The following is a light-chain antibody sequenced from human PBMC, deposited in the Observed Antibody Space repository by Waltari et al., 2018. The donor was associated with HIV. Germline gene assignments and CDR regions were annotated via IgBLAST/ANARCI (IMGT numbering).Light chain of an antibody. CDR2: GNN. CDR3: QSYDSTLSGSDWV. J-gene: IGLJ3*02. Sequence: QSVLTQPPSVSGAPGQRVTIPCTGSSSNIGAGYDVPWYQQLPGTAPKPLIYGNNHRASGVPDRFSGSKSDTSASLAITGLQSEDEADYYCQSYDSTLSGSDWVFGGGTKLTVL. CDR1: SSNIGAGYD. V-gene: IGLV1-40*01.